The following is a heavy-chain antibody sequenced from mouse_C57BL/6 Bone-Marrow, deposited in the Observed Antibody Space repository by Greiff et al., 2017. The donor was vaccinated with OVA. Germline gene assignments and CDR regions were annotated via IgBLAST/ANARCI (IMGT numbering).Heavy chain of an antibody. Sequence: VQLQQSGAELVRPGASVKLSCTASGFNIKDDYMHWVKQRPEQGLEWIGWIDPENGDTEYASKFQGKATITADTSSNTAYLQLSSLTSEDTAVYYCARGIYYYGSSYLFAYWGQGTLVTVSA. J-gene: IGHJ3*01. CDR2: IDPENGDT. V-gene: IGHV14-4*01. CDR3: ARGIYYYGSSYLFAY. CDR1: GFNIKDDY. D-gene: IGHD1-1*01.